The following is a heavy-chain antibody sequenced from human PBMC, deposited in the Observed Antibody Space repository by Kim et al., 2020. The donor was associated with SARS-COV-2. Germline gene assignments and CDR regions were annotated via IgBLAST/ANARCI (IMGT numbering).Heavy chain of an antibody. J-gene: IGHJ5*02. V-gene: IGHV4-39*01. CDR1: GGSISTSGYF. Sequence: SETLSLTCAVSGGSISTSGYFWGWIRQAPGKGLEWIGTISSSGTTYYNPSLNSRVTISADTSNNQFSLHLNSVAAADTAVYYCARGVRYCGSGNPNLFDP. D-gene: IGHD3-10*01. CDR3: ARGVRYCGSGNPNLFDP. CDR2: ISSSGTT.